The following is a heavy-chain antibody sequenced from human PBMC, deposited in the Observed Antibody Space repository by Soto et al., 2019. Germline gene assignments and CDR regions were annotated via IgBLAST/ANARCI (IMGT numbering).Heavy chain of an antibody. J-gene: IGHJ4*02. Sequence: GASVKVSCKASGYTFTGYYMHWVRQAPGQGLEWMGWINPNSGGTNYAQKFQGWVTMTRDTSISTAYMELSRLRSDDTAVYYCARQYMVALYFCSGSPGTYYFYYWGQGTLVTVSS. V-gene: IGHV1-2*04. CDR2: INPNSGGT. CDR3: ARQYMVALYFCSGSPGTYYFYY. D-gene: IGHD3-10*02. CDR1: GYTFTGYY.